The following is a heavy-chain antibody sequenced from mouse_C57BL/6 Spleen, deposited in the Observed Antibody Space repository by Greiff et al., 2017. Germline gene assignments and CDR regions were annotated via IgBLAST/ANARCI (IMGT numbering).Heavy chain of an antibody. CDR3: AREERDYYARDY. CDR2: IDPSDSYT. V-gene: IGHV1-59*01. CDR1: GYTFTSYW. Sequence: VQLQQPGAELVRPGTSVKLSCKASGYTFTSYWMHWVKQRPGQGLEWIGVIDPSDSYTNYNQKFKGKATLTVDTSSSTAYLQLSSLTSEDSAVYYCAREERDYYARDYWGQVTSVTVSS. J-gene: IGHJ4*01.